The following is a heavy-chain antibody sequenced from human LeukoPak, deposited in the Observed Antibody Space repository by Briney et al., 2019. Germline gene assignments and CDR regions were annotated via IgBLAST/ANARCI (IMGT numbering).Heavy chain of an antibody. Sequence: PGGSLRLSCAASGFTFSNAWMSWVRQARGKGLEWVAVISYDGSNKYYADSVKGRFTISRDNSKNTLYLQMNSLRAEDTAVYYCARDKYPKYSSGSLGSWGQGTLVTVSS. J-gene: IGHJ4*02. D-gene: IGHD6-19*01. CDR3: ARDKYPKYSSGSLGS. CDR1: GFTFSNAW. CDR2: ISYDGSNK. V-gene: IGHV3-30*19.